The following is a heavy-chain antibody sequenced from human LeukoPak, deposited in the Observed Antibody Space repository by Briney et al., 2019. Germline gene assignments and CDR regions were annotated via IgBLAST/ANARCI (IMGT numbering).Heavy chain of an antibody. J-gene: IGHJ4*02. Sequence: ASVKVSCKAPGYTFTGYYMHWVRQAPGQGLEWMGWINPNSGGTNYAQKFQGRVTMTRDTSISTAYMELSRLRSDDTAVYYCARDNTIFGVVIEPFDYWGQGTLVTVSS. CDR3: ARDNTIFGVVIEPFDY. CDR2: INPNSGGT. CDR1: GYTFTGYY. V-gene: IGHV1-2*02. D-gene: IGHD3-3*01.